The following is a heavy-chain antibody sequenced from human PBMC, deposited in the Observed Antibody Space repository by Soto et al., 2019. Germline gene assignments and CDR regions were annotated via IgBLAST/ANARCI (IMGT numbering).Heavy chain of an antibody. CDR1: GGSFSYYS. CDR2: INHSGGT. D-gene: IGHD3-10*01. CDR3: ARGRRFTSGTYRAHYNSGLDV. V-gene: IGHV4-34*01. Sequence: SETLSLTCVVYGGSFSYYSLNLRLDPPWGGVGWIGEINHSGGTTYSPSLKSRVTMSIYTPKQEFSLKVSSVTAADTAVYYCARGRRFTSGTYRAHYNSGLDVWGQGTTVTVSS. J-gene: IGHJ6*02.